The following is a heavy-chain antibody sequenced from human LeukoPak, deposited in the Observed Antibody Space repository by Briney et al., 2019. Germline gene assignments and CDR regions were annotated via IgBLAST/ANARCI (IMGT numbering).Heavy chain of an antibody. CDR3: ARGQLWQTGWFDP. CDR2: ISSTSSYI. CDR1: GFTFSDYS. V-gene: IGHV3-21*01. Sequence: GGSLRLSCAASGFTFSDYSMIWVRQAPGKGLEWVSCISSTSSYIYYADPLKGRFTISRDNAKNSVYLQMNSLRPEDTAVYYCARGQLWQTGWFDPWGQGTLVTVSS. J-gene: IGHJ5*02. D-gene: IGHD5-24*01.